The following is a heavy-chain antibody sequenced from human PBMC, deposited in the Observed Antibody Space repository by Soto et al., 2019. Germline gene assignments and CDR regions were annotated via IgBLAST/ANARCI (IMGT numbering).Heavy chain of an antibody. CDR2: IVVGSGNT. D-gene: IGHD3-10*01. V-gene: IGHV1-58*01. J-gene: IGHJ6*02. CDR1: GFTFTSSA. CDR3: AADKLLLFVELLPYSDYGMDV. Sequence: SVKVSCKASGFTFTSSAVQWVRQARGQRLEWIGWIVVGSGNTNYAQKFQERVTITRDMSTSTAYMELSSLRSEDTAVYYCAADKLLLFVELLPYSDYGMDVWGQGTTVTVS.